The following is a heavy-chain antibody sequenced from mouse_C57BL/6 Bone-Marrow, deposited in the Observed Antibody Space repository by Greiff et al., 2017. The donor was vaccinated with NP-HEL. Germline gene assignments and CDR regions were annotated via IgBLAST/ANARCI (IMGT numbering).Heavy chain of an antibody. D-gene: IGHD2-3*01. J-gene: IGHJ2*01. CDR1: GFSFNTYA. Sequence: VQVVESGGGLVQPKGSLKLSCAASGFSFNTYAMNWVRQAPGKGLEWVARIRSKSNNYATYYADSLKDRFTISRDDSESMLYLQMNNLKTEDTAMYYCVRQGYDGYYLDYWGQGTTLTVSS. CDR3: VRQGYDGYYLDY. V-gene: IGHV10-1*01. CDR2: IRSKSNNYAT.